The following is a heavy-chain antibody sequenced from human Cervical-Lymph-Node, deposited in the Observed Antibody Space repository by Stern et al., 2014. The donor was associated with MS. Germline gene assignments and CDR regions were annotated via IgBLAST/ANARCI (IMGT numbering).Heavy chain of an antibody. D-gene: IGHD6-13*01. J-gene: IGHJ4*02. Sequence: VQMVESGSEMKKPGASVKVSCKASGYTFNRYAINWVRQAPGQGLEWMGWINTNRCDPTYGRVFAGRFVFSLDTSVSTTYLQITSLKAEDTAVYYCARPITGADHAFDYWGQGTLFTVSS. CDR2: INTNRCDP. V-gene: IGHV7-4-1*02. CDR1: GYTFNRYA. CDR3: ARPITGADHAFDY.